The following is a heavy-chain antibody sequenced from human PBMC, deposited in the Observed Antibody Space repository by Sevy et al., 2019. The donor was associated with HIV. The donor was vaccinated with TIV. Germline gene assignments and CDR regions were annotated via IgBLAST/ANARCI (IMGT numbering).Heavy chain of an antibody. Sequence: GGSLRLSCAVSGFTFDDYAMHWVRQAPGKGLEWVSLISWDGGSTYYADSVKGRFTISRDNSKNSLYLQMNSLRAEDTDLYYCAKPYRIAVAGDYYYSGMDVWGQGTTVTVSS. V-gene: IGHV3-43D*03. CDR3: AKPYRIAVAGDYYYSGMDV. J-gene: IGHJ6*02. CDR1: GFTFDDYA. D-gene: IGHD6-13*01. CDR2: ISWDGGST.